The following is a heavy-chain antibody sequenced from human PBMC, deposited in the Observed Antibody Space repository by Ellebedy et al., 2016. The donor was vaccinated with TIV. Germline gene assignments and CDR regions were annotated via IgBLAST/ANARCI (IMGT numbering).Heavy chain of an antibody. J-gene: IGHJ5*02. CDR1: GFTFSSHW. D-gene: IGHD1-1*01. CDR3: ARDIPQRPNPARFDP. V-gene: IGHV3-74*01. CDR2: ISSDGSYT. Sequence: PGGSLRLSCTASGFTFSSHWMHWVRQAPGKGLVWVSRISSDGSYTSYADSVKGRFTISRDNAKNPLYLQMNSLRAEDTAVYYCARDIPQRPNPARFDPWGQGTLVTVSS.